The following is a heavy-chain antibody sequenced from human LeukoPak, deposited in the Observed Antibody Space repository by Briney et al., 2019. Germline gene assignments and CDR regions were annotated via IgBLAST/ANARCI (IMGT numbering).Heavy chain of an antibody. D-gene: IGHD4/OR15-4a*01. CDR3: ARFDYGGNYPFDY. J-gene: IGHJ4*02. CDR1: GYTFTSYY. V-gene: IGHV1-46*01. Sequence: ASVKVSCKASGYTFTSYYMHWVRQAPGQGLEWMGIINPSGGSTSYAQKFQGRVTMTRHTSTSTVYMELRSLRSEDTSVYYCARFDYGGNYPFDYWGQGTVVTVSS. CDR2: INPSGGST.